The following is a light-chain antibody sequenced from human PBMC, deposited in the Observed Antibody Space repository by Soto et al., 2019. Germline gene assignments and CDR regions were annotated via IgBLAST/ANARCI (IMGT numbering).Light chain of an antibody. J-gene: IGKJ1*01. V-gene: IGKV1-5*03. CDR2: TAS. CDR3: EHRSGDSGT. CDR1: QSISKY. Sequence: IQLTQSPSTLSASVGDRVTLTCRATQSISKYLNWYQQKPGKAPKLLIYTASTLKSGVPSRCSGGGYGKEGTPTCSNLVYDCVVPYYEEHRSGDSGTIGQGTRVEIK.